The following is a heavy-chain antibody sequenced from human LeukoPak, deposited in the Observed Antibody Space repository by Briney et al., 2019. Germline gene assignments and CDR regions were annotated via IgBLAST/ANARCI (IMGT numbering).Heavy chain of an antibody. Sequence: GGSLRLACAASAFRFDDHGMSWVRQVPGKGLEWVSGISGSGGNTYYADPVKGRFTISRDNSKNTLYVQMNSLRVEDTAVYYCAKGVKYSSNWYDYWGQGTLVTVSS. CDR3: AKGVKYSSNWYDY. J-gene: IGHJ4*02. V-gene: IGHV3-23*01. D-gene: IGHD6-13*01. CDR2: ISGSGGNT. CDR1: AFRFDDHG.